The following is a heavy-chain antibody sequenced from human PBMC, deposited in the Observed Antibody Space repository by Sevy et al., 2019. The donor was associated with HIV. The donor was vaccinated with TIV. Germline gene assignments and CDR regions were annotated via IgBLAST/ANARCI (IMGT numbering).Heavy chain of an antibody. CDR2: ITAYNGNT. CDR1: GYTFTNYG. CDR3: ARDRGTVTDYLYFNDGFEI. Sequence: ASVKVSCKASGYTFTNYGINWVRQAPGQGLEWIGWITAYNGNTIYAQKLQGRVTMTTDTSTNTAYMELGRLRSDDTAVYYCARDRGTVTDYLYFNDGFEIWGQGTMVTVSS. D-gene: IGHD3-10*01. V-gene: IGHV1-18*01. J-gene: IGHJ3*02.